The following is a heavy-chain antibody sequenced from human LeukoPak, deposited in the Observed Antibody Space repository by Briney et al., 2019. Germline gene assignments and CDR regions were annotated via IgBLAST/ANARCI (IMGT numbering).Heavy chain of an antibody. D-gene: IGHD3-3*01. CDR1: GYTFTGYY. J-gene: IGHJ4*02. V-gene: IGHV1-2*02. CDR2: INPNSGGT. CDR3: ARRNLGSPRFLVY. Sequence: ASVKVSCKASGYTFTGYYMHWVRQAPGQGLEWMGWINPNSGGTNYAQKFQGRVTMTRDTSISTAYMELSRLRSDDTAVYYCARRNLGSPRFLVYWGQGTLVTVSS.